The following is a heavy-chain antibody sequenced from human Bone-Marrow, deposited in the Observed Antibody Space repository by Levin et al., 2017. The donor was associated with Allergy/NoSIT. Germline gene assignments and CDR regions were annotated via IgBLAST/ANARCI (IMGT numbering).Heavy chain of an antibody. CDR2: INPNSGGT. CDR3: ARARIAAAARSGPRWFDP. V-gene: IGHV1-2*02. CDR1: GYTFTGYY. Sequence: ASVKVSCKASGYTFTGYYMHWVRQAPGQGLEWMGWINPNSGGTNYAQKFQGRVTMTRDTSISTAYMELSRLRSDDTAVYYCARARIAAAARSGPRWFDPWGQGTLVTVSS. D-gene: IGHD6-13*01. J-gene: IGHJ5*02.